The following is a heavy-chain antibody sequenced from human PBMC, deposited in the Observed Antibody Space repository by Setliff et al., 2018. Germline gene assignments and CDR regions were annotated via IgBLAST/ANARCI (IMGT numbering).Heavy chain of an antibody. CDR2: IWDDGGNK. D-gene: IGHD2-15*01. Sequence: PGGSLRLSCAASGFTFSTYRMHWVRQAPGKGLEWVAVIWDDGGNKHHADSVKGRFTISRDNSKNTLYLQMNSLRPEDTAVYYCARTCSGSGCYAGLESWGQGTPVTVSS. J-gene: IGHJ4*02. V-gene: IGHV3-33*08. CDR1: GFTFSTYR. CDR3: ARTCSGSGCYAGLES.